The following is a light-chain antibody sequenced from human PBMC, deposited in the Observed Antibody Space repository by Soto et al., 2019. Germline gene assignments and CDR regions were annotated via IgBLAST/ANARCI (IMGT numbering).Light chain of an antibody. J-gene: IGKJ4*01. CDR1: QTVTRNY. CDR3: QQYNKWPLT. V-gene: IGKV3-20*01. CDR2: GAS. Sequence: EIVLTQSPGTLSLSPGERATLSCRASQTVTRNYLAWHQQKPGQTPRLLVYGASSRATGIPDRFSGSGSGTDFTLTISRLEPEDFAVYYCQQYNKWPLTFGGGTKVDIK.